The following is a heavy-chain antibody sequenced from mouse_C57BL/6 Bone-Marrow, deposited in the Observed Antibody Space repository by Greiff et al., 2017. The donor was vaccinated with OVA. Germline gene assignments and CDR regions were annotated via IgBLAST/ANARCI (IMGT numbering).Heavy chain of an antibody. Sequence: EVQLQESGPGLVKPSQSLSLTCSVTGYSITSGYYWNWIRQFPGNKLEWMGYISYDGSNNYNPSLKNRISITRDTSKNQFFLKLNSVTTEDTATYYCARGGYLDFDYWGQGTTLTVSS. V-gene: IGHV3-6*01. CDR2: ISYDGSN. CDR3: ARGGYLDFDY. D-gene: IGHD5-1*01. CDR1: GYSITSGYY. J-gene: IGHJ2*01.